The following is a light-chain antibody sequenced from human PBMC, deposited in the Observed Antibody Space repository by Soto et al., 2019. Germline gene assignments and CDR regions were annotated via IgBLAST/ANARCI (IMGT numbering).Light chain of an antibody. CDR3: QQRSNWPPDKYT. CDR1: QSVSSY. V-gene: IGKV3-11*01. J-gene: IGKJ2*01. CDR2: DAS. Sequence: ELVLTQSPATLSLSPGERATLSCRASQSVSSYLAWYQQKPGQAPRLLIYDASNRATGIPARFSGSGSGTDFTLTISSPEPEDFAVYYCQQRSNWPPDKYTFGQGTKLEI.